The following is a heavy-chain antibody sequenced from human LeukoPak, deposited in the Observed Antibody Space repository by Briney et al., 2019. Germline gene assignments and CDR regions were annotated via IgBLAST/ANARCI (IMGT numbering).Heavy chain of an antibody. CDR1: GYNFIGYG. J-gene: IGHJ4*02. CDR2: VSSYNGNT. V-gene: IGHV1-18*01. D-gene: IGHD3-9*01. CDR3: ARVHPHYDILHAFDY. Sequence: ASVKVSCKTSGYNFIGYGITWVRQAPGQGLEWMGWVSSYNGNTDFAQKFQGRVSMTTEISTTTVYMELRSLRSDDTAVYYCARVHPHYDILHAFDYWGQGTLVTVSS.